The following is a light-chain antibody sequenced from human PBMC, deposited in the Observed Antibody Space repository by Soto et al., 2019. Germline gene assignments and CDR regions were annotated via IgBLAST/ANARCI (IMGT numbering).Light chain of an antibody. CDR1: QTIGRW. CDR2: DAS. CDR3: QQYNTDPS. J-gene: IGKJ1*01. V-gene: IGKV1-5*01. Sequence: DIQMTQSPSTLSASVGDRVTITCRASQTIGRWLAWYQQKPGKAPKVLIYDASKLESGVPSRFSGSGSGTEFTLTISSLQPDDFATYYCQQYNTDPSLGQGTKVDIK.